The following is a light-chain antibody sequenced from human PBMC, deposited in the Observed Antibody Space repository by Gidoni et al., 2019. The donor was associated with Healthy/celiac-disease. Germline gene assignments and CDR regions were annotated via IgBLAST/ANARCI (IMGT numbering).Light chain of an antibody. J-gene: IGKJ1*01. Sequence: EIVMTQSPATLSVSPGPRATLSCRASQSVSSNLAWYQQNPGQAPRLLIDGASTRATGIPARFSGSGSGTEFTLTISSLQSEDFAVYYCQQYNNWPRTFGQGTKVEIK. CDR3: QQYNNWPRT. V-gene: IGKV3-15*01. CDR2: GAS. CDR1: QSVSSN.